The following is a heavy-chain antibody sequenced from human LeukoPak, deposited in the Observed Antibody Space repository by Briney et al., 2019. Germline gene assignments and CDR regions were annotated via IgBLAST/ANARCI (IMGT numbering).Heavy chain of an antibody. V-gene: IGHV1-69*13. J-gene: IGHJ3*02. CDR1: GGTFSSYA. D-gene: IGHD3-22*01. CDR2: IIPIFGTA. CDR3: ARGGVYYYDSSGYYNAFDI. Sequence: SVKVSCKASGGTFSSYAISWVRQAPGQGLEWMGGIIPIFGTANYAQKFQDRVTITADESTSTAYMELSSLRSEDTAVYYCARGGVYYYDSSGYYNAFDIWGQGTMVTVSS.